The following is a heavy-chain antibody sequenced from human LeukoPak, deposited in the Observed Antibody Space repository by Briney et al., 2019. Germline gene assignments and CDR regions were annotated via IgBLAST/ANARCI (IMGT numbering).Heavy chain of an antibody. V-gene: IGHV1-8*03. D-gene: IGHD3-3*01. CDR2: MNPNSGNT. CDR1: GYTFTSYD. J-gene: IGHJ3*02. CDR3: ATSYDFWSESAFDI. Sequence: ASVKVSCKASGYTFTSYDINWVRQATGQGLEWMGWMNPNSGNTGYAQKFQGRVTITRNTSISTAYMELSSLRSEDTAVYYCATSYDFWSESAFDIWGQGTMVTVSS.